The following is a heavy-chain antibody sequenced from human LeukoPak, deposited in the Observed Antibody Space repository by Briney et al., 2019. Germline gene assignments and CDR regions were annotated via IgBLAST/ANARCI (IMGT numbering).Heavy chain of an antibody. Sequence: SCKASGYTFTGYYMHWVRQAPGKGLEWVAVISYDGSTKYYADSVKGRFTISRDNSKNTLYLQMNSLRVEDTAVYYCARIRITTGNSFDPWGQGTLVTVSS. CDR2: ISYDGSTK. J-gene: IGHJ5*02. V-gene: IGHV3-30-3*01. CDR1: GYTFTGYY. D-gene: IGHD1-1*01. CDR3: ARIRITTGNSFDP.